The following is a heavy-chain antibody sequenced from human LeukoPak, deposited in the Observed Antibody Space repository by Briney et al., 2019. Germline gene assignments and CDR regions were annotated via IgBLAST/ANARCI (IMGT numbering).Heavy chain of an antibody. D-gene: IGHD4-23*01. CDR2: VYYTGVT. Sequence: SETLSLTCTVSGGYIITSGHYWGWIRQPPGKGLEWIGSVYYTGVTSTNPFFRSRMSISVDTSKNQFSLNLTSVTAADAAVYYCARERSSSGGHNWFDPWGQGTLATVSS. J-gene: IGHJ5*02. CDR3: ARERSSSGGHNWFDP. V-gene: IGHV4-39*07. CDR1: GGYIITSGHY.